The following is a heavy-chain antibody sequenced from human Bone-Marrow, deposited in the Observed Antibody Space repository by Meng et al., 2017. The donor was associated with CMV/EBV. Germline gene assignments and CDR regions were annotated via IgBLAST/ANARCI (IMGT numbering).Heavy chain of an antibody. V-gene: IGHV3-7*01. CDR3: ARHTRSWPGDY. J-gene: IGHJ4*02. D-gene: IGHD1-26*01. CDR2: INQDGSDD. CDR1: GFTFSRSW. Sequence: GESLKISCAASGFTFSRSWMHWVRQAPGKGLEWVANINQDGSDDYYVDSVKGRFTISRDNTKNSLYLQMTGLRAEDSAVYYCARHTRSWPGDYWGQGTLVTVSS.